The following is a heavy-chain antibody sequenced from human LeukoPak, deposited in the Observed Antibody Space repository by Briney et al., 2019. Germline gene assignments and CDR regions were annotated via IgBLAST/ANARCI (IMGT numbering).Heavy chain of an antibody. V-gene: IGHV1-18*01. CDR2: ISAYNGNT. CDR1: GYTFSSYG. J-gene: IGHJ4*02. Sequence: GASVKVSCRASGYTFSSYGISWVRQAPGQGLAWMGWISAYNGNTNFAQEFQGRVTMTTDTSTSTASMELRSLRSDDTAVYYCARDQGIYNHRIIDSWGQGTLVTVSS. CDR3: ARDQGIYNHRIIDS. D-gene: IGHD5-12*01.